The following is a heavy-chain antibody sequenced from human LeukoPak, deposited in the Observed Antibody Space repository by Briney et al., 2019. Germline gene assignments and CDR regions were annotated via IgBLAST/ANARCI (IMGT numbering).Heavy chain of an antibody. CDR1: GGSISSHY. D-gene: IGHD3-22*01. CDR2: IYYSGST. CDR3: ARGFADSSVPHAFDI. Sequence: SETLSLTCTVSGGSISSHYWSWIRQPPGKGLEWIGYIYYSGSTNYNPSLKSRVTISVDTSKNQFSLKLSSVTAADTAVYYCARGFADSSVPHAFDIWAKGQWSPSLQ. V-gene: IGHV4-59*11. J-gene: IGHJ3*02.